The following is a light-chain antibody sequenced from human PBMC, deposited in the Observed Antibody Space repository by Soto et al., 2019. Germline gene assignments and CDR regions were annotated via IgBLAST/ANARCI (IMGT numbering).Light chain of an antibody. J-gene: IGKJ1*01. CDR3: QQYNNWPWT. Sequence: EVVLTQSPVTLSLSAGERATLSCRASQSFRGLLAWYQQKPGQAPRLLIYGASTRATGIPARFSGSGSGTKFTLTISSLQSEDLAVYYCQQYNNWPWTFGQGTKVDIK. V-gene: IGKV3-15*01. CDR1: QSFRGL. CDR2: GAS.